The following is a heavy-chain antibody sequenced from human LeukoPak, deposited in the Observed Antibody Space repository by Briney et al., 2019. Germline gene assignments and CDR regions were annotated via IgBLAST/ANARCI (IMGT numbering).Heavy chain of an antibody. CDR2: IYTSGST. CDR1: GDSMSLYY. Sequence: SETLSLTCSVSGDSMSLYYWSWIRQPAGKGLEWIGRIYTSGSTNYNPSLKSRVTMSVDTSKNQFSLKLSSVTAADTAVYYCARDGRAPSYGYQLYYYYGMDVWGQGTTVTVSS. D-gene: IGHD5-18*01. CDR3: ARDGRAPSYGYQLYYYYGMDV. V-gene: IGHV4-4*07. J-gene: IGHJ6*02.